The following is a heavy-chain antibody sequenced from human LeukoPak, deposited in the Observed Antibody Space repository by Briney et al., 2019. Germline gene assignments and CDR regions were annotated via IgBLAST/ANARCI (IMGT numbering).Heavy chain of an antibody. V-gene: IGHV4-59*08. J-gene: IGHJ6*03. Sequence: SETLSLTCTVSGGSISSYFWSWIRQPPGKGLEWIGYIYYSGSTNYNYNPSLKSRVTISIDTSKSQFSLKLSSVTAADTAVYYCARHDDFWSGYYYYMDVWGKGTTVTVSS. CDR3: ARHDDFWSGYYYYMDV. D-gene: IGHD3-3*01. CDR2: IYYSGSTNY. CDR1: GGSISSYF.